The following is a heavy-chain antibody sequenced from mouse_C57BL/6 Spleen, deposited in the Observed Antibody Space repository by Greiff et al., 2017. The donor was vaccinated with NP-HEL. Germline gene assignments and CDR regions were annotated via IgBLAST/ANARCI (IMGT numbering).Heavy chain of an antibody. D-gene: IGHD2-3*01. CDR3: TTGGYYPWFAY. J-gene: IGHJ3*01. CDR2: IDPEDGDT. Sequence: EVQLQQSGAELVRPGASVKLSCTASGFNIKDYYMHWVKQRPEQGLEWIGRIDPEDGDTEYASKFQGKATMTADTSSNTAYLHLSSLTSGDTAVYYCTTGGYYPWFAYWGQGTLVTVSA. CDR1: GFNIKDYY. V-gene: IGHV14-1*01.